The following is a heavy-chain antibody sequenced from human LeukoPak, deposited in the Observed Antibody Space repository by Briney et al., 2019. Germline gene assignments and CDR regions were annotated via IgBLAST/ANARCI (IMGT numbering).Heavy chain of an antibody. Sequence: PGGFLRLSCVASGFTFSSYALTWVRQAPGRGLEWVSGLSGSAGSPYYADSVKGRFTISRDNSKNTLFLQMNNLRAEDTAIYYCTKVASSGSCYQSDYWGQGTLVTVSS. J-gene: IGHJ4*02. CDR1: GFTFSSYA. CDR3: TKVASSGSCYQSDY. CDR2: LSGSAGSP. D-gene: IGHD2-15*01. V-gene: IGHV3-23*01.